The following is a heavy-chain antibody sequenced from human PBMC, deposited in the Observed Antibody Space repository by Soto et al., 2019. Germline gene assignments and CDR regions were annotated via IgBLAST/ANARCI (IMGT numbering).Heavy chain of an antibody. V-gene: IGHV3-30-3*01. Sequence: QVQLVESGGGVVQPGRSLRLSCEVSGFTFIRYAMHWVRQAPGKGLEWVAVTSVDGNKRYYADSVKGRFTISRDNSKNTLYLHMNSLRSEDTALYYCARDGPPDIVVVPTAIGAFDMWGQGTMVTVSS. CDR3: ARDGPPDIVVVPTAIGAFDM. J-gene: IGHJ3*02. CDR2: TSVDGNKR. CDR1: GFTFIRYA. D-gene: IGHD2-2*01.